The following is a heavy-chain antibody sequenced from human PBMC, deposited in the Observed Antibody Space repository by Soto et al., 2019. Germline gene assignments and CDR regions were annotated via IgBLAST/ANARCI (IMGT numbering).Heavy chain of an antibody. CDR1: GNTFTGYY. J-gene: IGHJ4*02. CDR3: AFDSSGKFDY. D-gene: IGHD3-22*01. V-gene: IGHV1-2*02. CDR2: INPNSGDT. Sequence: QVQLVQSGAAVKKPGASVKVSCKASGNTFTGYYIHWVRQAPGQGLEWMGWINPNSGDTNYAQKFQGRVSMTRDTSISTAYMELSRLRSDDTAVYYCAFDSSGKFDYWGQGTLVTVSS.